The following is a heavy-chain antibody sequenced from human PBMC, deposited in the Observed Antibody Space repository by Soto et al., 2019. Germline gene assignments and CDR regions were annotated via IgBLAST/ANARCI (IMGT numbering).Heavy chain of an antibody. J-gene: IGHJ4*02. CDR2: VYHSGTT. D-gene: IGHD1-26*01. CDR3: ASRAGWVQTSFYFNS. Sequence: SETLSLTCAVSGGSLGDSNWWSWVRQPPGKGLEWIGEVYHSGTTKYNSSLESRVTISLDESKNEFSLKLTSMSAADTAVYYCASRAGWVQTSFYFNSWGQGTPVTVSS. CDR1: GGSLGDSNW. V-gene: IGHV4-4*02.